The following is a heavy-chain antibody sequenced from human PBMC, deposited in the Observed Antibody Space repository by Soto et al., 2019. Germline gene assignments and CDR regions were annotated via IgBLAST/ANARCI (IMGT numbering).Heavy chain of an antibody. CDR3: AKETTLYSSSWYLSGMDV. D-gene: IGHD6-13*01. Sequence: QVQLVESGGGVVQPGRSLRLSCAASAFTFSSYGMHWFRQAPGKGLEWVALISYDGGNKYYTESVRGRFTISRDNAKNTLYLQMNSRRAEDTAVYFCAKETTLYSSSWYLSGMDVWGQGTTVIVSS. V-gene: IGHV3-30*18. CDR2: ISYDGGNK. J-gene: IGHJ6*02. CDR1: AFTFSSYG.